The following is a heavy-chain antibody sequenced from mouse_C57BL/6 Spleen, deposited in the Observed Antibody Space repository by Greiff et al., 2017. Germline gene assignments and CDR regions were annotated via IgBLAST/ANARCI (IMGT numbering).Heavy chain of an antibody. J-gene: IGHJ4*01. D-gene: IGHD2-1*01. CDR1: GYTFTDYY. CDR2: LNPYNGGT. V-gene: IGHV1-19*01. CDR3: ARVGNYEEYAKNY. Sequence: ARLKQFGPVLVKPGASVKMSCKASGYTFTDYYMNWVKQSHGKSLEWTGVLNPYNGGTRYNQKFKGKATLTVDKSSSTAYMELNSLTTENSAVYCCARVGNYEEYAKNYRGRSTSVTIS.